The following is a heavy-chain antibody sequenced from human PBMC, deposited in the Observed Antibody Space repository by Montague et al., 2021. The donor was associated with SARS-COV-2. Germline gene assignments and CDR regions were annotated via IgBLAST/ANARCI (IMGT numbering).Heavy chain of an antibody. CDR2: IYYSGST. J-gene: IGHJ6*02. Sequence: TLSLTCTVSGGSISSGGYYWSWIRQHPGKGLEWIGYIYYSGSTNYNPSLKSRLTISVDTSKNQFSLKLSPVTAADTAVYYCARGEGVMVYVYGMDVWGQGTTVTVSS. CDR3: ARGEGVMVYVYGMDV. V-gene: IGHV4-31*03. CDR1: GGSISSGGYY. D-gene: IGHD2-8*01.